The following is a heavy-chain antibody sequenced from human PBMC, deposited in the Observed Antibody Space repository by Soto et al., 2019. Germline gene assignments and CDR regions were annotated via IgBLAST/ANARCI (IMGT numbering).Heavy chain of an antibody. D-gene: IGHD2-21*02. Sequence: EVQLLESGGGFVQPGGSLRLSCTASGVGLSTYAISWVRQAPGKGLEWVSVISGNSGKTDYADSVKGRFSISRDKSANTVYLQMNRLRAEDTAVYYCALPSCGGDCYSPFDYLGQGTLVTVSS. CDR1: GVGLSTYA. V-gene: IGHV3-23*01. CDR2: ISGNSGKT. J-gene: IGHJ4*02. CDR3: ALPSCGGDCYSPFDY.